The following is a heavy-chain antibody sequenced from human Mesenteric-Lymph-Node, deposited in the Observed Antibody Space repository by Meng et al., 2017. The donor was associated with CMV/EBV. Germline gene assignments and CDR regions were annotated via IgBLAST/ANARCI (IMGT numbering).Heavy chain of an antibody. CDR1: GFTVSSNY. J-gene: IGHJ6*02. V-gene: IGHV3-53*01. CDR2: IYSGGST. CDR3: ARAGGIYDSPDV. D-gene: IGHD3-3*01. Sequence: GGSLRLSCAASGFTVSSNYMSWVRQAPGKGLEWVSVIYSGGSTYYADSVKGRFTISRDNAKNSLYLQMNSLRAEDTAVYYCARAGGIYDSPDVWGQGTTVTVSS.